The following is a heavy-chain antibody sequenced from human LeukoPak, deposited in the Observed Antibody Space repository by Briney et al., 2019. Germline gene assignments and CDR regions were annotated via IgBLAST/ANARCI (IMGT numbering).Heavy chain of an antibody. J-gene: IGHJ4*02. V-gene: IGHV4-59*01. CDR3: VTGTGWRPDY. CDR1: GGSISSYY. Sequence: SETLSLTCTVSGGSISSYYCNWMRQPPGKGLEWIGYVYKTGTTNYNPSHKSRVTISADTSKNQFSLKLNSVSAADTAVYFCVTGTGWRPDYWGQGTLVTVSS. CDR2: VYKTGTT. D-gene: IGHD2-21*02.